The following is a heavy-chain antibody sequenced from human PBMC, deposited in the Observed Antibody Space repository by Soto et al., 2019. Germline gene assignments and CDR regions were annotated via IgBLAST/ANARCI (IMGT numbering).Heavy chain of an antibody. V-gene: IGHV3-30*03. Sequence: GGSLRLSCAASGFTFSNYAMHWVRQAPGKGLEWLAIISYDGDNEYYADSVRGRFTISRDNSKNTLYLQMNSLRVDDTAVYFCVSSLDRLRGWGQGTLVTVSS. J-gene: IGHJ4*02. CDR1: GFTFSNYA. D-gene: IGHD1-1*01. CDR3: VSSLDRLRG. CDR2: ISYDGDNE.